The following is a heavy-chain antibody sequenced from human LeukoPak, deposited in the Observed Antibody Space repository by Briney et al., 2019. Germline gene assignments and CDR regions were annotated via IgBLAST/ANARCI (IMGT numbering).Heavy chain of an antibody. D-gene: IGHD5-18*01. V-gene: IGHV4-31*03. CDR1: GGSISSGGYY. CDR3: ARVGEYSYGYVIDY. Sequence: SETLSLTCTVSGGSISSGGYYWSWIRQHPGKGLEWIGYIYYSGSTYYNPSLKSRVTISVDTSKNQFSLKLSSVTAADTAVYYCARVGEYSYGYVIDYWGQGTLVTVSS. J-gene: IGHJ4*02. CDR2: IYYSGST.